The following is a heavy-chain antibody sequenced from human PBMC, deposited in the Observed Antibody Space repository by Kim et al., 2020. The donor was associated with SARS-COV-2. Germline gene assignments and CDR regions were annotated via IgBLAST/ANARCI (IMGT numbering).Heavy chain of an antibody. CDR3: ARNMVRGPPSDY. CDR1: GFTFSSYS. J-gene: IGHJ4*02. D-gene: IGHD3-10*01. V-gene: IGHV3-21*01. CDR2: ISSSSSYI. Sequence: GGSLRLSCAASGFTFSSYSMNWVRQAPGKGLEWVSSISSSSSYIYYADSVKGRFTISRDNAKNSLYLQMNSLRAEDTAVYYCARNMVRGPPSDYWGQGTLVTVSS.